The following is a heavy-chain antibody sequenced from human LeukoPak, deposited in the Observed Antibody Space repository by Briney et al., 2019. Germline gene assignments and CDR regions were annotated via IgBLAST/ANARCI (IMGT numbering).Heavy chain of an antibody. V-gene: IGHV3-48*01. CDR2: ISSSTSTI. D-gene: IGHD3-10*01. CDR1: GFIFSSYS. J-gene: IGHJ4*02. CDR3: ARDLRPPPVLLWFGESSGFDY. Sequence: GGSLRLSCAASGFIFSSYSMNWVRRAPGKGLEWVSYISSSTSTIYYADSVKGRFTISRDNAKNSLYLQMNSLRAEDTAVYYCARDLRPPPVLLWFGESSGFDYWGQGTLVTVSS.